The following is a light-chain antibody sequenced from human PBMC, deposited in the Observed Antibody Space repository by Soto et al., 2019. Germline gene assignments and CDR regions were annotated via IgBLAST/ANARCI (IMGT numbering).Light chain of an antibody. CDR2: DSS. Sequence: VLTQSPAILSLSPGERATLDCRASQSVSNYLAWYQQRPGQAPRLLIYDSSNRAPGVPARFSARGSGTYFTLTISSLEPEDFAVYYCQQRRVWPLTFGGGTKVEIK. J-gene: IGKJ4*01. V-gene: IGKV3-11*01. CDR3: QQRRVWPLT. CDR1: QSVSNY.